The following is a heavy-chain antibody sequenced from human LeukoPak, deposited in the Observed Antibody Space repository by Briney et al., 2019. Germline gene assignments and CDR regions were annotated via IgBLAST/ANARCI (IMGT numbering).Heavy chain of an antibody. Sequence: PSETLSLTCAVYGGSFSGYYWSWIRQPPGKGLEWIGEINHSGSTNYNPSLKSRVTISVDTSKNQFSLKLSSVTAADTAVYYCASLCGGDCYRTPRRAYYYGMDVWGQGTTVTVSS. CDR2: INHSGST. CDR1: GGSFSGYY. J-gene: IGHJ6*02. CDR3: ASLCGGDCYRTPRRAYYYGMDV. D-gene: IGHD2-21*02. V-gene: IGHV4-34*01.